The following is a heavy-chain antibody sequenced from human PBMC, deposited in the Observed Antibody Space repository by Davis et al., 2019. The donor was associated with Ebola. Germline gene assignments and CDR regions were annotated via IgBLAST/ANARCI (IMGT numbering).Heavy chain of an antibody. D-gene: IGHD3-16*01. CDR2: IYHSGST. CDR3: ARDDALSLIMDY. Sequence: PSETLSLTCAVSGGSISSSNWWSWVRQPPGKGLEWIGDIYHSGSTNYNPSLKSRVTISVDTSKNQFSLKLSSVTAADTAVYYCARDDALSLIMDYWGQGTLVTVSS. J-gene: IGHJ4*02. V-gene: IGHV4-4*02. CDR1: GGSISSSNW.